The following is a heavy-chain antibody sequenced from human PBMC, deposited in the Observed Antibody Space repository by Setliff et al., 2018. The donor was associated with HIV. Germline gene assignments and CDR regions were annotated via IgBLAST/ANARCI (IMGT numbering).Heavy chain of an antibody. V-gene: IGHV3-23*01. CDR2: MSGSGVST. CDR1: GFTFRSYA. CDR3: VRVTATHLAY. J-gene: IGHJ4*02. Sequence: HPGGSLRLSCAASGFTFRSYAMSWVRQAPGKGLEWVSVMSGSGVSTHYVDSVKGRFTISRDNSKNTLYLQMNTLRAEDTARYYCVRVTATHLAYWSSGTQVTVSS.